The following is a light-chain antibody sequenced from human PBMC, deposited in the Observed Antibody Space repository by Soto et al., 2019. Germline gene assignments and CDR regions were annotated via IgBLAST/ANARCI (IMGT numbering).Light chain of an antibody. Sequence: EIVLTQSPATLSLSPGERATLSCRASQSVSSYLAWYQQKPGQAPRLLIYDASNRATGIPDRFSGSGSGTDFTLTISRLEPEDFAVYYCQQYGSSPWTFGQGTKVDIK. V-gene: IGKV3-20*01. CDR3: QQYGSSPWT. J-gene: IGKJ1*01. CDR1: QSVSSY. CDR2: DAS.